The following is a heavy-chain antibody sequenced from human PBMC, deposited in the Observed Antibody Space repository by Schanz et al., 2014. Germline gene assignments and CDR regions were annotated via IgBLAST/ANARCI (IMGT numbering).Heavy chain of an antibody. CDR2: VNPSVRGT. J-gene: IGHJ5*02. D-gene: IGHD2-2*01. CDR1: GYTLSAYS. Sequence: QVQLVQSGTQVKKPGASVKVSCKASGYTLSAYSLHWVRQAPGQGLEWMGIVNPSVRGTHFAREFQGRVTVTTDTSTGTAYMELRSLRSDDTAVYYCARDRRRYCSTASCLHDNWFDPWGQGILVTVSS. V-gene: IGHV1-46*01. CDR3: ARDRRRYCSTASCLHDNWFDP.